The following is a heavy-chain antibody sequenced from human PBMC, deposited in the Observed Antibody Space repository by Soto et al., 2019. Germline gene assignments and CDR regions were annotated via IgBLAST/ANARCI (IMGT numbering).Heavy chain of an antibody. CDR2: IYHSGST. CDR1: GGSISSGGYS. CDR3: ARASSSSSIVFDY. D-gene: IGHD6-6*01. V-gene: IGHV4-30-2*01. J-gene: IGHJ4*02. Sequence: SETLSLTCAVSGGSISSGGYSWSWIRQPPGKGLEWIGYIYHSGSTYYNPSLKSRVTISVDRSKNQFSLKLSSVTAADTAVYYCARASSSSSIVFDYWGQGTLVTVSS.